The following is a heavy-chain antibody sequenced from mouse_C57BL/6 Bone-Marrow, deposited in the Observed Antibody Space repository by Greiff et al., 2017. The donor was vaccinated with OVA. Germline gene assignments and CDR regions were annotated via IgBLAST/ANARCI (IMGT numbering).Heavy chain of an antibody. J-gene: IGHJ3*01. CDR2: IDPSDSYT. CDR1: GYTFTSYW. CDR3: ARTGGFYYDYGEAY. D-gene: IGHD2-4*01. Sequence: QVQLQQPGAELVKPGASVKLSCKASGYTFTSYWMQWVKQRPGQGLEWIGEIDPSDSYTNYNQKFKGKATLTVDTSSSTAYMQLSSLTSEDSAVYYCARTGGFYYDYGEAYWGQGTLVTVSA. V-gene: IGHV1-50*01.